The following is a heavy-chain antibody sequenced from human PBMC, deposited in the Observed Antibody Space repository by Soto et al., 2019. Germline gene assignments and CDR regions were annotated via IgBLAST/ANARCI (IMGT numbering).Heavy chain of an antibody. D-gene: IGHD5-12*01. CDR2: INAGNGNT. V-gene: IGHV1-3*01. J-gene: IGHJ4*02. CDR3: ARDLGDGYNFDY. CDR1: GYTFTSYA. Sequence: QVQLVQSGAEVKKPGASVKVSCKASGYTFTSYAMHWVRQAPGQRLEWMGWINAGNGNTKYSQKFQGRVTITRDTSASTAYMELSSLRSEDTAVYYCARDLGDGYNFDYWGQGPLVTVSS.